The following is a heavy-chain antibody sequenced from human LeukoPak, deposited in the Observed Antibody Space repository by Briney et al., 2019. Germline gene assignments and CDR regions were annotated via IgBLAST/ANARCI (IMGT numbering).Heavy chain of an antibody. CDR1: GFTFRRYG. CDR3: ARDPYSGSYSDYYYYYMDV. CDR2: LSGSGGST. Sequence: GGSLRLSCAASGFTFRRYGMSWVRQAPGKGLEWVSSLSGSGGSTYYADSVKGRFTISRDNSKNSLYLQLNSLRAEDTAVYYCARDPYSGSYSDYYYYYMDVWGKGTTVTVSS. V-gene: IGHV3-23*01. D-gene: IGHD1-26*01. J-gene: IGHJ6*03.